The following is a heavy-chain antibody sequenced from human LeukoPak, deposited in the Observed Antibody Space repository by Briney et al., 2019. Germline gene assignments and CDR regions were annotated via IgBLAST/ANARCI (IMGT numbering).Heavy chain of an antibody. Sequence: PGGSLRLSCAASGFTFSSYWMSRVRQAPGKGLEWVANIKHDGSENYYVDSVKGRLTISRDNAKNSLYLQMNSLRAEDTAVYYCARGYYDSSGYYYVSAFDYWGQGTLVTVSS. D-gene: IGHD3-22*01. V-gene: IGHV3-7*01. CDR2: IKHDGSEN. J-gene: IGHJ4*02. CDR1: GFTFSSYW. CDR3: ARGYYDSSGYYYVSAFDY.